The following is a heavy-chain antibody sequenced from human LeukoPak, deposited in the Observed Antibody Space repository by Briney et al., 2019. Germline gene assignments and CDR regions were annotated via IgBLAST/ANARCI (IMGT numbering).Heavy chain of an antibody. J-gene: IGHJ3*02. V-gene: IGHV3-23*01. Sequence: GESLKISCAASGFTFSSYAMSWVRQAPGKGLEWVSAISGSGGSTYYADSVKGRFTISRDNSKNTLYLQMNSLRAEDTAVYYCANLPLLLWFGDASYRDAFDIWGQGTMVTVSS. D-gene: IGHD3-10*01. CDR1: GFTFSSYA. CDR2: ISGSGGST. CDR3: ANLPLLLWFGDASYRDAFDI.